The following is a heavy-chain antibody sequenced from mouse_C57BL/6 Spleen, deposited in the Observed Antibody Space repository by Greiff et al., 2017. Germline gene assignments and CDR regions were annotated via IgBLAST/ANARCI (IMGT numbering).Heavy chain of an antibody. D-gene: IGHD2-4*01. J-gene: IGHJ4*01. CDR3: SRGDDYDGDYYAMDY. Sequence: VQLQQSGPELVKPGASVKISCKASGYSFTSYYIHWVKQRPGQGLEWIGWIYPGSGNNKYNEKFKGKGTLTADTSSSSAYMQLSSLTSEDSAVYYCSRGDDYDGDYYAMDYWGQGTSVTVSS. CDR1: GYSFTSYY. CDR2: IYPGSGNN. V-gene: IGHV1-66*01.